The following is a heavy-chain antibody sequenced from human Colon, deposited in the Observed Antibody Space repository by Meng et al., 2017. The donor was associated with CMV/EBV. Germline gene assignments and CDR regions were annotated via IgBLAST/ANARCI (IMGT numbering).Heavy chain of an antibody. CDR2: VSVDGTYT. CDR3: ARKAGGDSGPHYFDY. D-gene: IGHD4-17*01. J-gene: IGHJ4*02. V-gene: IGHV3-30*03. CDR1: GFTFSKSW. Sequence: SGFTFSKSWMHWVRQAPGKGLEWVAVVSVDGTYTYYEESVKGRFIISRDNADNTVYLQMNSLRPEDTAVYYCARKAGGDSGPHYFDYWGQGTLVTVSS.